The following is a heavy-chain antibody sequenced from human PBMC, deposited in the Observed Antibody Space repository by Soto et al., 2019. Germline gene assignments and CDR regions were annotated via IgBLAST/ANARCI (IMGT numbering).Heavy chain of an antibody. CDR2: VYSDGTT. J-gene: IGHJ2*01. V-gene: IGHV4-39*01. Sequence: QLQLQESGPGLVKPSETLSLTCTVSGGSISSGDYWWAWIRQLPGKELEWSGIGSVYSDGTTHSTPSLKSRVIISITTSNNQFSLKLNSVTAANAAIYYCARQVGGDKWYFDVWGRGTLVTVSS. CDR1: GGSISSGDYW. CDR3: ARQVGGDKWYFDV. D-gene: IGHD1-26*01.